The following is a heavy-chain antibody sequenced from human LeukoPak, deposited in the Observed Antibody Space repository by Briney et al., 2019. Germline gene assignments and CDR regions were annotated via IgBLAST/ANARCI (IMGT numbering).Heavy chain of an antibody. V-gene: IGHV3-13*01. CDR3: AKGEGKEQWLAYFDY. CDR1: GFTFSSYD. CDR2: IGTAGDT. D-gene: IGHD6-19*01. Sequence: GGSLRLSCAASGFTFSSYDMHWVRQATGKGLEWVSAIGTAGDTYYPGSVKGRFTISRENAKNSLYLQMNSLRAEDTAVYYCAKGEGKEQWLAYFDYWGQGTLVTVSS. J-gene: IGHJ4*02.